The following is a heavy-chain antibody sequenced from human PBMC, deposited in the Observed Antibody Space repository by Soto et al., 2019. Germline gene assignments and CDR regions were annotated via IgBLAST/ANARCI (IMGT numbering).Heavy chain of an antibody. CDR3: ARVGYDYVWGSPRGRLWYYFDY. CDR1: GFTFSSYG. Sequence: QVQLVESGGGVVQPGRSLRLSCAASGFTFSSYGMHWVRQAPGKGLEWVAVIWYDGSNKYYADSVKGRFTISRDNSKNTLYLQMNRLRAEDTAVYYCARVGYDYVWGSPRGRLWYYFDYWGQGTLVTVSS. D-gene: IGHD3-16*01. V-gene: IGHV3-33*01. J-gene: IGHJ4*02. CDR2: IWYDGSNK.